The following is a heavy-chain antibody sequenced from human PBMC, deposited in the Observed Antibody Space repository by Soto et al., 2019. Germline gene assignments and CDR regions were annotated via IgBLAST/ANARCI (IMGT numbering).Heavy chain of an antibody. CDR3: AKNPCSSTSCYYFDY. J-gene: IGHJ4*02. CDR2: ISAYNGNT. D-gene: IGHD2-2*01. V-gene: IGHV1-18*01. Sequence: VASVKVSCKASGYTFTSYGISWVRQAPGQGLEWMGWISAYNGNTNYAQKLQGRVTMTTDTSTSTAYMELRSLRSDDTAVYYCAKNPCSSTSCYYFDYWGQGTLVTVSS. CDR1: GYTFTSYG.